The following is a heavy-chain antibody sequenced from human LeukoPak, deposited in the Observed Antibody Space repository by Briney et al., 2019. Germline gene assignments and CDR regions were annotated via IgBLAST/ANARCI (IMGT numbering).Heavy chain of an antibody. CDR3: AKDLISPYSSSTWFDP. CDR2: FSDSGRST. Sequence: GGSLRLSCTASGITFSTSAMSWVRQAPGKGLEWVSSFSDSGRSTHYADSVRGRFTISRDNSKNTLYLLMNSLRAEDTAIYYCAKDLISPYSSSTWFDPWGQGTRVTVSS. V-gene: IGHV3-23*01. D-gene: IGHD3-22*01. J-gene: IGHJ5*02. CDR1: GITFSTSA.